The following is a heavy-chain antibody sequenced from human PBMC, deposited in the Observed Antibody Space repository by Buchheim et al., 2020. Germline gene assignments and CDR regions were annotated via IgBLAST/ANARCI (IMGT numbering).Heavy chain of an antibody. D-gene: IGHD1-26*01. CDR1: GGSISSYY. V-gene: IGHV4-59*01. Sequence: QVQLQESGPGLVKPSETLSLTCTVSGGSISSYYWSWIRQPPGKGLEWIGYIYYSGSTNYNPSLKSRVTISVDTSKNQFSLKLSSVTAADTAVYYCARADGVWELPYYYGMDVWGQGTT. J-gene: IGHJ6*02. CDR2: IYYSGST. CDR3: ARADGVWELPYYYGMDV.